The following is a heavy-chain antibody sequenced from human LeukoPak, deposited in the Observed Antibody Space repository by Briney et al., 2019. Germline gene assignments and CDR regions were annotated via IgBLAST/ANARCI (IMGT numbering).Heavy chain of an antibody. D-gene: IGHD3-16*01. CDR3: ARRVFHLRLGGGYYYYGMDV. Sequence: SQTLSLTCAISGDSVSSNSAAWNWIRQSPSRGLEWLGRTYYRSKWYNDYAVSVKSRITINPDTSKNQFSLKLSSVTAADTAVYYCARRVFHLRLGGGYYYYGMDVWGQGTTVTVSS. V-gene: IGHV6-1*01. CDR2: TYYRSKWYN. CDR1: GDSVSSNSAA. J-gene: IGHJ6*02.